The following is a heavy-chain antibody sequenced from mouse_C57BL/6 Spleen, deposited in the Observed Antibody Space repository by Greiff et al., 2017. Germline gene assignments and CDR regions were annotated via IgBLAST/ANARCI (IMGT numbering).Heavy chain of an antibody. CDR2: ISYDGSN. CDR1: GYSITSGYY. V-gene: IGHV3-6*01. J-gene: IGHJ3*01. CDR3: AREGLRRCFAY. Sequence: ESGPGLVKPSQSLSLTCSFTGYSITSGYYWNWLRQFPGNKLEWMGYISYDGSNNYNPSLKNRISITRDTSKNQFFLKLNSVTTEDTATYYCAREGLRRCFAYWGQGTLVTVSA. D-gene: IGHD2-2*01.